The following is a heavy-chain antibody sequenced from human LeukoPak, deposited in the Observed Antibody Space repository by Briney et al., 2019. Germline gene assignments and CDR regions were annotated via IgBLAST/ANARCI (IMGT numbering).Heavy chain of an antibody. CDR3: ATDFYDST. Sequence: GGSLRLSCGTPGFTFSNAWMNWVRQAPGKGLEWVGRIRSNSDGGTIDYAAPVKGRFTLSRDDSKTTLYLQMNSLRTEDTAVYYCATDFYDSTWGQGTLVTVSS. CDR2: IRSNSDGGTI. D-gene: IGHD3-22*01. CDR1: GFTFSNAW. J-gene: IGHJ5*02. V-gene: IGHV3-15*07.